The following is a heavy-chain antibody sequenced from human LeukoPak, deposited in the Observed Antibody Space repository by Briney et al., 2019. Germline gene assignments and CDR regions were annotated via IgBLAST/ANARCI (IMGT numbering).Heavy chain of an antibody. J-gene: IGHJ4*02. D-gene: IGHD5-12*01. CDR1: GFSLSSIY. CDR2: ISSRGGST. CDR3: AKLGYSGYDPKDY. V-gene: IGHV3-23*01. Sequence: GGSLRLSCAASGFSLSSIYMSWVRQAPGKGLECVSLISSRGGSTYSADSVKARFTISRDNSKNTLYLQMNSLRAEDTAVYYCAKLGYSGYDPKDYWGQGTLVTVSS.